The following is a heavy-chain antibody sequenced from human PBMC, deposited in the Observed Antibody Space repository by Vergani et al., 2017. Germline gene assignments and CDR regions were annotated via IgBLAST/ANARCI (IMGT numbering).Heavy chain of an antibody. Sequence: QLVQSGPEVKKPGTSVKVSCKASGFTFSSYAMSWVRQAPGKGLEWVSAISGSGGSTYYADSLKGRFTISRDKSKNALYLQMNSLRAEDTAVYYCAKDHPFVGAFDYWGQGTLVTVSS. V-gene: IGHV3-23*04. CDR1: GFTFSSYA. J-gene: IGHJ4*02. CDR3: AKDHPFVGAFDY. D-gene: IGHD1-26*01. CDR2: ISGSGGST.